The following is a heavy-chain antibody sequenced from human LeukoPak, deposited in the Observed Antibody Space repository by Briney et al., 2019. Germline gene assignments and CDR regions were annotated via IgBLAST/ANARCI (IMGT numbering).Heavy chain of an antibody. D-gene: IGHD3-3*01. V-gene: IGHV3-48*01. Sequence: GGSLRLSCAASGFTFSGYSMNWIRQAPGKGLEWVSYISLSSSTIYYADSVKGRFTISRDNAKNSLYLQMNSLRAEDTAVYYCARDITIFGVIINFDYWGQGTLVTVSS. J-gene: IGHJ4*02. CDR2: ISLSSSTI. CDR3: ARDITIFGVIINFDY. CDR1: GFTFSGYS.